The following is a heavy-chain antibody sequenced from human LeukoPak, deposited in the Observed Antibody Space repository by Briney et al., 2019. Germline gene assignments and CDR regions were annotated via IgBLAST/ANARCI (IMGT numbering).Heavy chain of an antibody. CDR1: GYTFTSYG. V-gene: IGHV1-18*01. D-gene: IGHD3-3*01. Sequence: ASVKVSCMASGYTFTSYGISWVRRAPGQGLEWMGWISAYNGNTNYAQKLQGRVTMTTDTSTSTAYMELRSLRSDDTAVYYCARDWFGVGYYDNSQQATYYYYYMDVWGKGTTVTVSS. CDR3: ARDWFGVGYYDNSQQATYYYYYMDV. J-gene: IGHJ6*03. CDR2: ISAYNGNT.